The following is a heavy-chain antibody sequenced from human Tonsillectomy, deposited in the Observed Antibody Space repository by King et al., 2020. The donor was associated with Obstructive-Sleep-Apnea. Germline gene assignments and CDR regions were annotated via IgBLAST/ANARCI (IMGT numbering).Heavy chain of an antibody. D-gene: IGHD5-18*01. CDR3: ARVGSYGSLGWFDY. CDR2: IYYSGST. CDR1: GGSISSYY. Sequence: VQLQESGPGLVKPSETLSLTCTVSGGSISSYYWSWIRQPPGKGLEWIGYIYYSGSTNYNPSLKSRVTISVDTSKNQFSLKLSSVTAADTAVYYCARVGSYGSLGWFDYWGQGTLVTVSS. V-gene: IGHV4-59*01. J-gene: IGHJ4*02.